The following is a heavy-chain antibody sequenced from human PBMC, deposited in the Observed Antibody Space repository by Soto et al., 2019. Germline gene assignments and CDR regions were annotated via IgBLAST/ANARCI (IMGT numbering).Heavy chain of an antibody. Sequence: GGSLRLSCAASGFTFSSYGMHWVRQAPGKGLEWVAVISYDGSNKYYADSVKGRFTISRDNSKNTLYLQMNSLRAEDTAVYYCAKPTIGVGSSWYWDYYYGMDVWGQGTTVTVSS. CDR2: ISYDGSNK. V-gene: IGHV3-30*18. J-gene: IGHJ6*02. CDR1: GFTFSSYG. D-gene: IGHD6-13*01. CDR3: AKPTIGVGSSWYWDYYYGMDV.